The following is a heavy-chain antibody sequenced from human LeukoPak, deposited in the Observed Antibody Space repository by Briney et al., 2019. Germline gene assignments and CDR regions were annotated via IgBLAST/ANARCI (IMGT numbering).Heavy chain of an antibody. V-gene: IGHV4-61*01. Sequence: SETLSLTCTVSGYSISSGYYWSWIRQPPGKGLEWIGYIYYSGSTNYNPSLKSRVTISVDTSKNQFSLKLSSVTAADTAVYYCARRVDYYDILTGYYAPGPFDLWGRGTLVTVSS. D-gene: IGHD3-9*01. CDR1: GYSISSGYY. CDR3: ARRVDYYDILTGYYAPGPFDL. CDR2: IYYSGST. J-gene: IGHJ2*01.